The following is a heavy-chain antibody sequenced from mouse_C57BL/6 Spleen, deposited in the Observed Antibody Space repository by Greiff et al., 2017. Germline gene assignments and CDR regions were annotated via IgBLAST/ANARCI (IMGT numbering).Heavy chain of an antibody. CDR1: GYAFSSSW. V-gene: IGHV1-82*01. Sequence: QVQLQQSGPELVKPGASVKISCKASGYAFSSSWMNWVKQRPGQGLEWIGRIYPGDGDTNYNGKFKGKATLTADKSSSTAYMQLSSLTSEDSAVYFCARLIYYDYDDAMDYWGQGTSVTVSS. CDR3: ARLIYYDYDDAMDY. CDR2: IYPGDGDT. J-gene: IGHJ4*01. D-gene: IGHD2-4*01.